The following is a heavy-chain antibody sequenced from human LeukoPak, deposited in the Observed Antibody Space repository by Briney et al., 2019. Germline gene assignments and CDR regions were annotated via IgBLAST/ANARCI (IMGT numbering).Heavy chain of an antibody. V-gene: IGHV4-4*02. Sequence: SGTLSLTCAVSGGSISSSNWWSWVRQPPGKGLEWIGEIYHSGSTNYNPSLKSRVTISVDKSKNQFSLKLSSVTAADTAVYYCARRTAGSSNWFDPWGQGTLVTVSS. CDR1: GGSISSSNW. CDR3: ARRTAGSSNWFDP. J-gene: IGHJ5*02. CDR2: IYHSGST. D-gene: IGHD3-10*01.